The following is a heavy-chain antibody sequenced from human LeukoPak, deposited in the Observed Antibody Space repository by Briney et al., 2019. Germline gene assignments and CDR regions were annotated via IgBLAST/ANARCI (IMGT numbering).Heavy chain of an antibody. CDR3: ARLPGYRDAFDI. J-gene: IGHJ3*02. CDR1: GGSISSGSYY. V-gene: IGHV4-61*02. CDR2: IYTSGST. D-gene: IGHD5-18*01. Sequence: PSETLSLTCTVSGGSISSGSYYWSWIRQPAGKGLEWIGRIYTSGSTNYNPSLKSRVTISVDTSKNQFSLKLSSVTAADTAVYYCARLPGYRDAFDIWGQGTMVTVSS.